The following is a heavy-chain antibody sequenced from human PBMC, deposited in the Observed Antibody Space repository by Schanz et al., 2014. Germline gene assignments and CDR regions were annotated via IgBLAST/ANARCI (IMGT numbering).Heavy chain of an antibody. Sequence: EVQLVESGGGLVQPGGSLRLSCAASGFSVGNKYMNWVRQAPGKGLEWVSFIYIGGNTYYADSVKGRFTISRDNSKNTVYIQMNSLRAEDTSFYYCARGGPAYYFVDCGQGTLVTVSS. V-gene: IGHV3-66*01. J-gene: IGHJ4*02. CDR2: IYIGGNT. CDR3: ARGGPAYYFVD. CDR1: GFSVGNKY.